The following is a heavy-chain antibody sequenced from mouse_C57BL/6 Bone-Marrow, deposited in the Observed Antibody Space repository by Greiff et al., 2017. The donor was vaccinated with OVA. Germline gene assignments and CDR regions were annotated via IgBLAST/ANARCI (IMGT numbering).Heavy chain of an antibody. Sequence: VQLQESGGGLVQPGGSMKLSCVASGFTFSNYWMNWVRQSPEKGLEWVAQIRLKSDNYATHYAESVKGRFTISRDDSKSSVYLQMNNLRAEDTGIYYCTVLGNYWGQGTTLTVSS. CDR1: GFTFSNYW. V-gene: IGHV6-3*01. D-gene: IGHD4-1*01. CDR2: IRLKSDNYAT. J-gene: IGHJ2*01. CDR3: TVLGNY.